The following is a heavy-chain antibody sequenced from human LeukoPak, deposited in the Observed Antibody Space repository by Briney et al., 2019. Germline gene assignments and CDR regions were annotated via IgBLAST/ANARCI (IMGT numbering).Heavy chain of an antibody. D-gene: IGHD3-9*01. CDR3: ARDRLPNYDILTGYVGPLYYYYGMDV. V-gene: IGHV4-4*07. CDR2: IYTSGSI. Sequence: PSETLSLTCTVSGGSISSYYWSWIRQPAGKGLEWIGRIYTSGSINYNPSLKSRVTMSVDTSKNQFSLKLSSVTAADTAVYYCARDRLPNYDILTGYVGPLYYYYGMDVWGQGTTVTVSS. J-gene: IGHJ6*02. CDR1: GGSISSYY.